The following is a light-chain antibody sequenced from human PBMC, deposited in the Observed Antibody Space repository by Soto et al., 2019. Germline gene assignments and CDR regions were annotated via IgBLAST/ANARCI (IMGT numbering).Light chain of an antibody. V-gene: IGLV2-23*01. CDR3: CSYAGSSTLL. CDR1: SSDVGSYNL. J-gene: IGLJ3*02. CDR2: EDS. Sequence: QSVLTQPASVSGSPGQSITISCTGTSSDVGSYNLVSWYQQHPGKAPKVLIYEDSNRPSGVSDHFSASKSGNTASLTISGLQADDEADYYCCSYAGSSTLLFGGGTKVTVL.